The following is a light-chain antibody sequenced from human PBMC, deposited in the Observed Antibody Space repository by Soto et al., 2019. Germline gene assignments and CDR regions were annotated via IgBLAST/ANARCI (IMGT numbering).Light chain of an antibody. CDR3: CSYAGSSTFFYV. CDR1: SSDVGSYNL. CDR2: EGS. Sequence: QSALAQPASVSGSPGQSITISCTGTSSDVGSYNLVSWYQQHPGKAPKLMIYEGSKRPSGVSNRFSGSKSGNTASLTISGLQAEDEADYYCCSYAGSSTFFYVFGTGTKVPS. J-gene: IGLJ1*01. V-gene: IGLV2-23*03.